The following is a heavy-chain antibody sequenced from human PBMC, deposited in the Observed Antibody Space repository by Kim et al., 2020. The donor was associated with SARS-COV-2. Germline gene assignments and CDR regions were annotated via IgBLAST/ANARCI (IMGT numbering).Heavy chain of an antibody. V-gene: IGHV3-7*03. D-gene: IGHD6-25*01. CDR3: ASLRGGAFGS. CDR2: IKEDGGEK. J-gene: IGHJ3*02. Sequence: GGSLRLSCAASGFTFSSYWMSWVRQAPGKGLEWVSHIKEDGGEKDYVDSVKGRFTISRDNAKNSLYLQMNSLRAEDTAVYYCASLRGGAFGSWGDGTMVTASS. CDR1: GFTFSSYW.